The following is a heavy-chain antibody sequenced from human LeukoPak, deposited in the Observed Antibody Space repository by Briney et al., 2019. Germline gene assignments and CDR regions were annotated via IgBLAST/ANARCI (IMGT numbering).Heavy chain of an antibody. Sequence: GGSLRLSCAASGFTFSSHWMHWVRHAPGKGLVWVSGISTDGGRPRYADSVNGRFTISRDNAKNTLYLQMNSLRAEDTAVYFCVRDGQGSTPLDYWGQGTLVTVSS. CDR3: VRDGQGSTPLDY. CDR1: GFTFSSHW. J-gene: IGHJ4*02. V-gene: IGHV3-74*01. CDR2: ISTDGGRP. D-gene: IGHD2-15*01.